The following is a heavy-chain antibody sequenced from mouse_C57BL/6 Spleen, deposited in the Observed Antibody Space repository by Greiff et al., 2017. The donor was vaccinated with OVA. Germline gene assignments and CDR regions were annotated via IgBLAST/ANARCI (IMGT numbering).Heavy chain of an antibody. CDR1: GYTFTSYW. CDR2: IHPNSGST. V-gene: IGHV1-64*01. CDR3: ARSRRMVTTGGYFDY. Sequence: QLQQPGAELVKPGASVKLSCKASGYTFTSYWMHWVKQRPGQGLEWIGMIHPNSGSTNYNEKFKSKATLTVDKSSSTAYMQLSSLTSEDSAVYYCARSRRMVTTGGYFDYWGQGTTLTVSS. J-gene: IGHJ2*01. D-gene: IGHD2-2*01.